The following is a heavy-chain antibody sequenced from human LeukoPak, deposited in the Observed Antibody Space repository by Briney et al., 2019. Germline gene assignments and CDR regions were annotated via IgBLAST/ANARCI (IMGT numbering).Heavy chain of an antibody. J-gene: IGHJ4*02. CDR3: AGGDSGWYGFDY. Sequence: SETLSLTCTVSGGSISSYYWSWIRQPPGKGLEWIGYIYYSGSTNYNPSLKSRVTISVDTSKNQFSLKLSSMTAADTAVYYCAGGDSGWYGFDYWGQGTLVTVSS. CDR1: GGSISSYY. V-gene: IGHV4-59*12. D-gene: IGHD6-19*01. CDR2: IYYSGST.